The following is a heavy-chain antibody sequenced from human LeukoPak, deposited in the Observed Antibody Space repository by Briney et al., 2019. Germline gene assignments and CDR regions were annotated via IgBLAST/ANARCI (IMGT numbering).Heavy chain of an antibody. D-gene: IGHD5-24*01. CDR2: IYYSGST. CDR1: GGSISSSSYY. V-gene: IGHV4-39*01. J-gene: IGHJ4*02. Sequence: NPSETLSLTCTVSGGSISSSSYYWGWIRQPPGKGLEWIGSIYYSGSTYYNPSLKSRVTISVDTSKNQFSLKLSSVTAADTAVYYCARRKHGDGYYFDYWGQGTLVTVSS. CDR3: ARRKHGDGYYFDY.